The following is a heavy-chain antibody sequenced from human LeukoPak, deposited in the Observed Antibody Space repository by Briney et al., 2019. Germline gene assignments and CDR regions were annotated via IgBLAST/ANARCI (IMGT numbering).Heavy chain of an antibody. CDR1: GGSFSGYY. J-gene: IGHJ5*02. V-gene: IGHV4-34*01. D-gene: IGHD4-23*01. Sequence: PSETLSLTCAVYGGSFSGYYWSWLRQPPGKGLEWIGEINHSGSTSYNPSLKSRVTISVDTSKNQFSLKLSSVTAADTAVYYCARGTEGVTPNWFDPWGQGTLVTVSS. CDR3: ARGTEGVTPNWFDP. CDR2: INHSGST.